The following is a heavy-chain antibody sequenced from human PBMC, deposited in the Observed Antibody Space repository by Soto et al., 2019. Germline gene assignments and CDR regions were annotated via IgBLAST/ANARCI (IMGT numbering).Heavy chain of an antibody. Sequence: LSLTCAVYGGSFSGYYWSWIRQPPGKGLEWIGEINHSGSTNYNPSLKSRVTISVDTSKNQFSLKLSSVTAADTAVYYCASEGTYCSGGSCYSGRFGAFDIWGQGTMVTVS. CDR2: INHSGST. CDR1: GGSFSGYY. V-gene: IGHV4-34*01. CDR3: ASEGTYCSGGSCYSGRFGAFDI. D-gene: IGHD2-15*01. J-gene: IGHJ3*02.